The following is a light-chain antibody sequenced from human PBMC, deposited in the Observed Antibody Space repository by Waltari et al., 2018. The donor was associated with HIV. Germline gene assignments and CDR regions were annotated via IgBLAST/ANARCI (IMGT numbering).Light chain of an antibody. CDR2: QDT. V-gene: IGLV3-1*01. Sequence: SYDLTQSPSVSVSPGQPASLTCFGDNLGVKYVSWYQQKPGQSPVMVIYQDTKRPSGIPERISCSNSGNTATLTIRGTQAVDEADYYCQTWDDSTAIFGGGTKLTVL. CDR3: QTWDDSTAI. J-gene: IGLJ2*01. CDR1: NLGVKY.